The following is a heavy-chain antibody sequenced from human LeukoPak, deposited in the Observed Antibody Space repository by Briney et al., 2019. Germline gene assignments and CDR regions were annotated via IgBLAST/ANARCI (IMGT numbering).Heavy chain of an antibody. CDR3: ARAAVAWSYYYYGTDV. J-gene: IGHJ6*02. D-gene: IGHD6-19*01. V-gene: IGHV1-18*01. Sequence: ASVKVSCKASGYTFTSYGISWVRQAPGQGLEWMGWISAYNGNTNYAQKLQGRVTMTTDTSTSTAYMELRSLRSDDTAVYYCARAAVAWSYYYYGTDVWGQGTTVTVSS. CDR1: GYTFTSYG. CDR2: ISAYNGNT.